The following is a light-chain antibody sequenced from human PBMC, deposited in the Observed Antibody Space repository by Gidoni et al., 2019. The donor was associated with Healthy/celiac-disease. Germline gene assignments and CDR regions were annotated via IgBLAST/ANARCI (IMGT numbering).Light chain of an antibody. CDR3: QQSYSTPRT. CDR2: AAS. CDR1: QSISSY. J-gene: IGKJ1*01. V-gene: IGKV1-39*01. Sequence: DTQMTHSPSSLSASVEDRVTITCRASQSISSYLNWYQQKPGKAPKLLIYAASSLQSGVPSRFSGSGSGTDFTLTISSLQPEDFATYYCQQSYSTPRTFGQGTKVEIK.